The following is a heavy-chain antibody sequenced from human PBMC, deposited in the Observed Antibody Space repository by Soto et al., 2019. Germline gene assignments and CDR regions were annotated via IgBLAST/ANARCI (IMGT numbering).Heavy chain of an antibody. CDR1: GFTFNNYP. V-gene: IGHV3-23*01. Sequence: EVQLLESGGGLVQPGGSLRLSCAASGFTFNNYPMSWVRQAPGKGLDWVSSITGSGDGTYYADSVKGRFTISRDNSKNTLYLQMNSLRAEDTAVYYCAKEWELPAHGYYWGQGTLVTVSS. CDR3: AKEWELPAHGYY. CDR2: ITGSGDGT. J-gene: IGHJ4*02. D-gene: IGHD1-26*01.